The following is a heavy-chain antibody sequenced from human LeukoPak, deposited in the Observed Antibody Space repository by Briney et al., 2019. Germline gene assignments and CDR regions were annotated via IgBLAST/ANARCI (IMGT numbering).Heavy chain of an antibody. CDR2: IYYTGST. J-gene: IGHJ4*02. D-gene: IGHD6-19*01. CDR3: ARSYSSARSDY. Sequence: PSETLSLTCTVSGGSISGYYWSWIRQPPGKGLEWIGYIYYTGSTNYNSSLKSRVTISVDTSKNQFSLKLNSVTAADTAVYFCARSYSSARSDYWGQGTLVTVSS. CDR1: GGSISGYY. V-gene: IGHV4-59*01.